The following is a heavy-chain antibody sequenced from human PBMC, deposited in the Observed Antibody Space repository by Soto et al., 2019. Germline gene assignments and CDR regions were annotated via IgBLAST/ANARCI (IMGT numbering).Heavy chain of an antibody. CDR2: ISGSGGST. D-gene: IGHD6-13*01. J-gene: IGHJ6*02. CDR3: AKDSIAAAGTARYYYGMDV. Sequence: GGSLSLSCAASGFTFSSYAMSWVRQAPGKGLEWVSAISGSGGSTYYADSVKGRFTISRDNSKNTLYLQMNSLRAEDTAVYYCAKDSIAAAGTARYYYGMDVWGQGTTATVSS. CDR1: GFTFSSYA. V-gene: IGHV3-23*01.